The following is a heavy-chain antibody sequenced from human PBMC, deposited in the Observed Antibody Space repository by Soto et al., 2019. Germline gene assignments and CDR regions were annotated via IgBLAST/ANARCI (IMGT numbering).Heavy chain of an antibody. CDR2: MNPNSGNT. CDR3: AMGPGGSYDFDY. J-gene: IGHJ4*02. CDR1: GYTFTSYD. Sequence: GGSLRLSCKASGYTFTSYDINWVRQATGQGLEWMGWMNPNSGNTGYAQKFQGRVTMTRNTSISTAYMELSSLRSEDTAVYYCAMGPGGSYDFDYWGQGTLVTVSS. D-gene: IGHD1-26*01. V-gene: IGHV1-8*01.